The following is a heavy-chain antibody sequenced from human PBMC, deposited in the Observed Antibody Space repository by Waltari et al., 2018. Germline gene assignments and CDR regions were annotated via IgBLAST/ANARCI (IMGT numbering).Heavy chain of an antibody. J-gene: IGHJ5*02. CDR2: IYYRENN. V-gene: IGHV4-31*03. CDR3: ARDLRDSSGYYGSGWFDP. D-gene: IGHD3-22*01. Sequence: QVQLQESGPGLVKPSQTLSLTCTVSGGSISSGGYYWSRIREHPGKALEWTGYIYYRENNYYKPAIKSRVTSAVDTSKKQYSLKRSLEAAAGTAEYCWARDLRDSSGYYGSGWFDPWGQGTLVTVSS. CDR1: GGSISSGGYY.